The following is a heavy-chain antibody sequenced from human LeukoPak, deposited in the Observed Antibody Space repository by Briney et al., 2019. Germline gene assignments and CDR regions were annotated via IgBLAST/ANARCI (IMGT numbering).Heavy chain of an antibody. D-gene: IGHD2-15*01. CDR2: ISSSSTI. Sequence: PGGSLRLSCAASGFTFSSYSMNWVRQAPGKGLEWVSYISSSSTIYYADSVKGRFTISRDNAKNSLYLQMNSLRAEDTAVYYCARSPDIVVVVAATHYYYYYMDVWAKGPRSPSP. V-gene: IGHV3-48*01. CDR3: ARSPDIVVVVAATHYYYYYMDV. J-gene: IGHJ6*03. CDR1: GFTFSSYS.